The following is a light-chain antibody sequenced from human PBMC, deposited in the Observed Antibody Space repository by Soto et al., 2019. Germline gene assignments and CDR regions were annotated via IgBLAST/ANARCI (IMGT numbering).Light chain of an antibody. CDR2: GTS. J-gene: IGKJ3*01. V-gene: IGKV3-20*01. CDR1: QSVSSKY. CDR3: QQYGSSIFT. Sequence: EILLTQSPGTLSLSPGERATLSCRGSQSVSSKYLAWYQQKPGQAPRVLIYGTSIRASGVPERLSGGGYGTDLTLTITRLETEDFAVYYCQQYGSSIFTFGPGTKVDIK.